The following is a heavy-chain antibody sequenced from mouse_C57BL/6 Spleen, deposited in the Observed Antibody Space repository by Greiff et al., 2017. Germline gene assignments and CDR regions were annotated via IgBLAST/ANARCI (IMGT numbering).Heavy chain of an antibody. J-gene: IGHJ2*01. Sequence: EVNVVESGGGLVQPGGSLSLSCAASGFTFTDYYMSWVRQPPGKALEWLGFIRNKANGYTTEYSASVKGRFTISRDTSQSILYLQMNALRAEDSATYYCARYRIDYYGSWYYFDYWGQGTTLTVSS. CDR2: IRNKANGYTT. CDR3: ARYRIDYYGSWYYFDY. CDR1: GFTFTDYY. D-gene: IGHD1-1*01. V-gene: IGHV7-3*01.